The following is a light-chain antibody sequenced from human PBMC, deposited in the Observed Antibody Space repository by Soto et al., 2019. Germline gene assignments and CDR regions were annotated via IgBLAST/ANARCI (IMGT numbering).Light chain of an antibody. CDR3: CSYAGSSTPVV. CDR2: EGS. J-gene: IGLJ2*01. V-gene: IGLV2-23*01. CDR1: SSDVGSYNL. Sequence: QSALTQPASVSGSPGQSITISCTGTSSDVGSYNLVSWYQQHPGKAPKLMIYEGSKRLSGVSNRFSGSKSGNTASLTISGLQAEEEADYYCCSYAGSSTPVVFGGGTKLTVL.